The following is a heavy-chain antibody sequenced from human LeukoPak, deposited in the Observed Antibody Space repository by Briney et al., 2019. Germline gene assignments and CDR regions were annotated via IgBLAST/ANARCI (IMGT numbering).Heavy chain of an antibody. D-gene: IGHD2-15*01. J-gene: IGHJ4*02. V-gene: IGHV1-2*04. CDR1: GYTFTSYY. CDR3: ARDCSGGSCGFDY. Sequence: ASVKVSCKASGYTFTSYYMHWVRQAPGQGLEWMGWINPNSGGTNYAQKFQGWVTMTRDASISTAYMELSRLRSDDTAVYYCARDCSGGSCGFDYWGQGTLVTVSS. CDR2: INPNSGGT.